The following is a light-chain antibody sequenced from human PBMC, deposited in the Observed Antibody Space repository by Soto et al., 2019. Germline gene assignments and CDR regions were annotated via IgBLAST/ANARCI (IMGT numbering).Light chain of an antibody. CDR3: SSYTSSSLGV. CDR1: SSDVGGYNY. V-gene: IGLV2-14*01. J-gene: IGLJ1*01. CDR2: DVS. Sequence: QSVLTQPASVSGSPGQSITISCTGTSSDVGGYNYVSWYQQHPGKAPKLMIYDVSNRPSGVSNRFSGSKSGNTASLTISGLQAEDEADYYCSSYTSSSLGVFGTGTRSPS.